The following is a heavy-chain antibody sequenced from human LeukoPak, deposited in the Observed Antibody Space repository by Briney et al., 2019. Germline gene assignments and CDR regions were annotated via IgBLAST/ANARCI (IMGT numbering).Heavy chain of an antibody. CDR2: INPNSGGT. Sequence: ASVKVSCKASGYTFTGYFMHWVRQAPGQGLEWMGWINPNSGGTNYAQNFQGRVTMPRDTSVSAAYMELSRLRSDDTAVYYCARDLAAAGTFSYWGQGTLVTVSS. V-gene: IGHV1-2*02. CDR1: GYTFTGYF. D-gene: IGHD6-13*01. J-gene: IGHJ4*02. CDR3: ARDLAAAGTFSY.